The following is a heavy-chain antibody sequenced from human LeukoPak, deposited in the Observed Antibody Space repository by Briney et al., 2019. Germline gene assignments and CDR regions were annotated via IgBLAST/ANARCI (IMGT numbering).Heavy chain of an antibody. CDR1: GYTFTSYG. V-gene: IGHV1-18*01. CDR3: ARAPNYYDSSGYLFDY. D-gene: IGHD3-22*01. Sequence: EASVKVSCKASGYTFTSYGISWVRRAPGQGLEWMGWISAYNGNTNYAQKLQGRVTMTTDTSTSTAYMELRSLRSDDTAVYYCARAPNYYDSSGYLFDYWGQGTLVTVSS. J-gene: IGHJ4*02. CDR2: ISAYNGNT.